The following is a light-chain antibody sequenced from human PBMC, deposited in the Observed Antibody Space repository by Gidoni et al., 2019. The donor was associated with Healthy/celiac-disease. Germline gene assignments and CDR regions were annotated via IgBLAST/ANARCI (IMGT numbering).Light chain of an antibody. CDR2: DAS. Sequence: DIQMTQSPSSLSASVGDRVTITCQASHDISNNLNWYQQKPGKAPKLLIYDASNLETGVPSRFSGSGSGTDFTFTITSLQPEDIATYYCQEYEYLPITFGQXTRLEIK. V-gene: IGKV1-33*01. CDR1: HDISNN. J-gene: IGKJ5*01. CDR3: QEYEYLPIT.